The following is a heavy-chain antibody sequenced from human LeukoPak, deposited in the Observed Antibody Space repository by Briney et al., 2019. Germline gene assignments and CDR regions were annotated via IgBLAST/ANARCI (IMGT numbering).Heavy chain of an antibody. CDR1: GGSISSSY. D-gene: IGHD1-26*01. Sequence: SETLSLTCTVSGGSISSSYWSWIRQPPGKGLEWIGHIYYSGSTNYSPSLKSRVTISVDTSKNQFSLKLSSVTAADTAVYYCARRGANSGSYSHFDLWGRGTLVTVSS. V-gene: IGHV4-59*01. CDR2: IYYSGST. CDR3: ARRGANSGSYSHFDL. J-gene: IGHJ2*01.